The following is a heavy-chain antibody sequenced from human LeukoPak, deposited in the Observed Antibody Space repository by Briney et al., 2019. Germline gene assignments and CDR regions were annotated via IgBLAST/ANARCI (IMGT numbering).Heavy chain of an antibody. CDR1: AGSISSGGYY. J-gene: IGHJ5*02. CDR3: ASYMGKIWFDP. Sequence: SQTLSLTCTVSAGSISSGGYYWSWIRQHPGKGLEWIVYIYYSGSTYSNPSLKSRVTISVNTSKNQFSLKLSSVTAPDTAVYYGASYMGKIWFDPWGQGTLVTVSA. CDR2: IYYSGST. V-gene: IGHV4-31*03. D-gene: IGHD1-26*01.